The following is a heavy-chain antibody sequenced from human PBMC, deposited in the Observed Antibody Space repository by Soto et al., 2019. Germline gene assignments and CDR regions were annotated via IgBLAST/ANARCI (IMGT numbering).Heavy chain of an antibody. V-gene: IGHV4-4*02. CDR2: IYHSGST. CDR1: DGSIRNHNW. J-gene: IGHJ4*02. CDR3: ARNPTVTTPNYFDY. Sequence: SETLSLTSAVSDGSIRNHNWWSWFRQPPGKGLEWIGDIYHSGSTNSNPSLKSRVTISVDKSKNQFSLTLNSVTAADTAVYYCARNPTVTTPNYFDYWGQGTLVTVYS. D-gene: IGHD4-17*01.